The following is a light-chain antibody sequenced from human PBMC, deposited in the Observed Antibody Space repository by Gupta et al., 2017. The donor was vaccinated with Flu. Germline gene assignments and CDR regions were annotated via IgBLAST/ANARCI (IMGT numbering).Light chain of an antibody. J-gene: IGLJ2*01. CDR1: SSDIGSYNY. Sequence: SALTPPASVSGSPGPSITISCTGTSSDIGSYNYVSWYQQHPGKAPKLLIYGVTNRPSGVSNRFSGSKSGDTASLTISGLQAEDEADYYCSSCTSSTTVVFGGGTKLTVL. CDR2: GVT. CDR3: SSCTSSTTVV. V-gene: IGLV2-14*01.